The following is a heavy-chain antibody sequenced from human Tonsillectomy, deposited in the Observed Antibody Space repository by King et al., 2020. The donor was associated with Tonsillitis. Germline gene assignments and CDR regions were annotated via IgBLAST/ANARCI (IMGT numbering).Heavy chain of an antibody. CDR1: GFTFSSCV. J-gene: IGHJ4*02. D-gene: IGHD3-10*01. CDR2: ISGSSGNI. V-gene: IGHV3-23*04. Sequence: EVQLVESGGGLVQPGGSLRLSCAASGFTFSSCVMGWVRQAPGKGLEWGSAISGSSGNIYYADSVKGRFTISRDTSKNTVYLQMNSLRAEDTALYYCAKYDSGRYLDYWGQGTLVTVSS. CDR3: AKYDSGRYLDY.